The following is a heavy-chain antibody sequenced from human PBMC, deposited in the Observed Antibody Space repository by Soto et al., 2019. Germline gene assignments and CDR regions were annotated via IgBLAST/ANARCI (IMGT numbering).Heavy chain of an antibody. J-gene: IGHJ4*02. CDR3: ASLATVTTDY. V-gene: IGHV4-39*01. CDR1: GGSISSSSYY. D-gene: IGHD4-17*01. CDR2: IYYSGST. Sequence: SETLSLTCTVSGGSISSSSYYWGWIRQPPGKGLEWIGSIYYSGSTYYNPSLKSRVTISVDTSKNQFSLKLSSVTAADTAVYYCASLATVTTDYWGQGTLVTVSS.